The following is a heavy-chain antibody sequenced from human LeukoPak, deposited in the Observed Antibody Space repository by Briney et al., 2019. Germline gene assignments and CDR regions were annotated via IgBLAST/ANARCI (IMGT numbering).Heavy chain of an antibody. CDR1: GFIFSDYS. V-gene: IGHV3-48*02. Sequence: GGSLRLSCAASGFIFSDYSMNWVCQAPGKGLEWVSYISSSSDTMYYADSVRGRFTVSRDNARNSLYLHMNSLRDEDTAVYYCARLRNNSNCWGWGQGTLVTVSS. J-gene: IGHJ4*02. CDR3: ARLRNNSNCWG. CDR2: ISSSSDTM. D-gene: IGHD6-13*01.